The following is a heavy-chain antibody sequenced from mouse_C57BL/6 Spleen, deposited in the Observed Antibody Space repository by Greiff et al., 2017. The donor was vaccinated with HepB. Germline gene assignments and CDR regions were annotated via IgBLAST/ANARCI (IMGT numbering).Heavy chain of an antibody. Sequence: QVQLQQPGAELVKPGASVKLSCKASGYTFTSYWMQWVKQRPGQGLEWIGEIDPSDSYTNYNQKFKGKATLTVDTSSSTAYMQLSSLTSEDSAVYYCARFPDGYYSYYAMDYWGQGTSVTVSS. J-gene: IGHJ4*01. CDR2: IDPSDSYT. CDR3: ARFPDGYYSYYAMDY. D-gene: IGHD2-3*01. V-gene: IGHV1-50*01. CDR1: GYTFTSYW.